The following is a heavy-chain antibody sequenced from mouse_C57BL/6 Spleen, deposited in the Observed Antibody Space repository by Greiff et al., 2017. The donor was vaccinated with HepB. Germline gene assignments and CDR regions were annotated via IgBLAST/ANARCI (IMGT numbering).Heavy chain of an antibody. D-gene: IGHD2-5*01. Sequence: EVQVVESGGDLVKPGGSLKLSCAASGFTFSSYGMSWVRQTPDKRLEWVATISSGGSYTYYPDSVKGRFTISRDNAKNTLYLQMSSLKSEDTAMYYCARQDETYYSNRGYFDYWGQGTTLTVSS. CDR3: ARQDETYYSNRGYFDY. V-gene: IGHV5-6*01. CDR2: ISSGGSYT. CDR1: GFTFSSYG. J-gene: IGHJ2*01.